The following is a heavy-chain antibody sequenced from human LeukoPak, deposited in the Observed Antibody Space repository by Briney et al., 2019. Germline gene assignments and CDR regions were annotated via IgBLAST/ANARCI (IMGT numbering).Heavy chain of an antibody. J-gene: IGHJ6*02. CDR2: IYPGDSDT. CDR3: ARPIAAAGHYYYYGMDV. V-gene: IGHV5-51*01. CDR1: GYSFTSYW. Sequence: GESLKISCKGSGYSFTSYWIGWVRQMPGKGLEWMGIIYPGDSDTRYSSSFQGQVTISADKSISTAYLQWSSLKASDTAMYYCARPIAAAGHYYYYGMDVWGQGTTVTVSS. D-gene: IGHD6-13*01.